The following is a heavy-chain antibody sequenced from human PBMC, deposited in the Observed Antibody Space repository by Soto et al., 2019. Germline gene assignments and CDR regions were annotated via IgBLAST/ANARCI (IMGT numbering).Heavy chain of an antibody. Sequence: QVQLVESGGGLVKTGGSLRIVCEASGFTFSDYYMSWVRQAPGKGLEWVSYISSSGNIIYYADSVKGRFTISRDNAKHSVYLQMNSPRAEDTALYFCAKMSSENYYDPVFSWGQGTLVTVSS. D-gene: IGHD3-22*01. CDR3: AKMSSENYYDPVFS. J-gene: IGHJ4*02. CDR2: ISSSGNII. V-gene: IGHV3-11*01. CDR1: GFTFSDYY.